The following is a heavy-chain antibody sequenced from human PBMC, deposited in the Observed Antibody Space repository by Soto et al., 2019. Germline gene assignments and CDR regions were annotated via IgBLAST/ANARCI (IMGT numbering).Heavy chain of an antibody. CDR2: ISGSGGST. V-gene: IGHV3-23*01. CDR1: GFTFSSYA. Sequence: PGGSLRLSCAASGFTFSSYAMSWVRQAPGKGLEWVSAISGSGGSTYYADSVKGRFTISRDNSKNKLYLQMNSLRAEDTALYYCAREIWFGELFPWFDPWGQGTLVTVSS. D-gene: IGHD3-10*01. CDR3: AREIWFGELFPWFDP. J-gene: IGHJ5*02.